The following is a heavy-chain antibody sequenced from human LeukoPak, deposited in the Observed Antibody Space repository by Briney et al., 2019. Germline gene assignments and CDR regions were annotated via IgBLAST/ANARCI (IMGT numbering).Heavy chain of an antibody. CDR3: ARRVAVARRDAFDI. V-gene: IGHV1-18*01. CDR2: ISAYNSAYNGNT. Sequence: ASVKVSCKASGYTFINYGITWVRQAPGQGLEWMGWISAYNSAYNGNTHYAQKLQGRVTMSTDTSTGTAYMELRSLRSDDTAVYYCARRVAVARRDAFDIWGQGTMVTVSS. J-gene: IGHJ3*02. CDR1: GYTFINYG. D-gene: IGHD6-19*01.